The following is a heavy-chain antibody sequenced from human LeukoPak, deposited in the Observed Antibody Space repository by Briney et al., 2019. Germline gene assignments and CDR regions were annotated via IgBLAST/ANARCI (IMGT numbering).Heavy chain of an antibody. CDR3: ARTVAGNYYYGMDV. D-gene: IGHD6-19*01. J-gene: IGHJ6*02. CDR2: INPNSGGT. Sequence: ASVKVSCKASGYTFTGYYMHWVRQAPGQGLEWMGWINPNSGGTNYAQKFQGRVTMTRDTSISTAYMELSRLRSDDTAVYYCARTVAGNYYYGMDVWGQGTTVTVSS. CDR1: GYTFTGYY. V-gene: IGHV1-2*02.